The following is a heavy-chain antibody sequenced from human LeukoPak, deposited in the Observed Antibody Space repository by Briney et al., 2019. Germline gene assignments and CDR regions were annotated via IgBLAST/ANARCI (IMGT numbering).Heavy chain of an antibody. CDR3: ARLTFPYGDYDPYYFDY. CDR1: GGSFSGYY. CDR2: INHSGST. D-gene: IGHD4-17*01. J-gene: IGHJ4*02. Sequence: PSETLSPTCAVYGGSFSGYYWSWIRQPPGKGLEWIGEINHSGSTNYNPSLKSRVTISVDTSKNQFSLKLSSVTAADTAVYYCARLTFPYGDYDPYYFDYWGQGTLVTVSS. V-gene: IGHV4-34*01.